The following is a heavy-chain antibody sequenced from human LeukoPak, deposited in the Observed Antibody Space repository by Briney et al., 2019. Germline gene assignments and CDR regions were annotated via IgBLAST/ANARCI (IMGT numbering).Heavy chain of an antibody. CDR2: MNPNSGNT. Sequence: ASVKVSCKASGYTFTSYDINWVRQATGQGLEWMGWMNPNSGNTGYAQKFQGRVTMTRNTSISTAYMELSSRRSEDTAVYYCARGVPIVAWEYYYDSSGYYYFDYWGQGTLATVSS. CDR3: ARGVPIVAWEYYYDSSGYYYFDY. V-gene: IGHV1-8*01. CDR1: GYTFTSYD. J-gene: IGHJ4*02. D-gene: IGHD3-22*01.